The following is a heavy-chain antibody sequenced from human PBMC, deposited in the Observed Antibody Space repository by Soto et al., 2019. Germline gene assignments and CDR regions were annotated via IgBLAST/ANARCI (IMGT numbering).Heavy chain of an antibody. CDR3: ENGLDTATPV. V-gene: IGHV3-30*18. Sequence: QVQLVESGGGVVQPGRSLRLSCAASGFTFSSYGMHWVRQAPGKGLEWVAVISYDGSNKYYADSVKGRFTISRDNSKNTLYLQMNSLRAEDTAVYYCENGLDTATPVWGQGTLVTVSS. CDR1: GFTFSSYG. D-gene: IGHD5-18*01. J-gene: IGHJ4*02. CDR2: ISYDGSNK.